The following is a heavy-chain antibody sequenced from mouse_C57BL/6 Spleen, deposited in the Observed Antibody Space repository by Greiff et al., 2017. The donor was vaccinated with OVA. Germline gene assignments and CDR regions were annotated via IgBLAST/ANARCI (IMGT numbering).Heavy chain of an antibody. D-gene: IGHD1-1*01. Sequence: VQLQQPGAELVKPGASVKLSCKASGYTFTSYWMQWVKQRPGQGLEWIGEIDPSDSYTNYNQKFKGKATLTVDTSSSTAYMQLSSLTSEDSAVYYCARQGIYYYGSSPLDYWGQGTSVTVSS. J-gene: IGHJ4*01. CDR2: IDPSDSYT. V-gene: IGHV1-50*01. CDR3: ARQGIYYYGSSPLDY. CDR1: GYTFTSYW.